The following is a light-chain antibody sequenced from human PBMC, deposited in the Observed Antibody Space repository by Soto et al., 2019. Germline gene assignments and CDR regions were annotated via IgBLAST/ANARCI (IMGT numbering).Light chain of an antibody. V-gene: IGLV2-23*01. J-gene: IGLJ1*01. CDR2: EGS. CDR1: SSDVGSYNL. Sequence: QSALTQPASVSGSPGQSITISCTGTSSDVGSYNLVSWYQQHPGKAPKLMIYEGSKRPLGVSNRFSGSKSGNTASLTISGFQAEDEADYYCCSYAGSSNVFGTGTKVTVL. CDR3: CSYAGSSNV.